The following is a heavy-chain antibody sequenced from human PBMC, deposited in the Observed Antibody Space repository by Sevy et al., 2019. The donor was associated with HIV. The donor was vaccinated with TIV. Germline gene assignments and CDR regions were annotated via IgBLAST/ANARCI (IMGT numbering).Heavy chain of an antibody. D-gene: IGHD2-15*01. CDR1: GFTFSSYA. Sequence: GGSLRLSCAASGFTFSSYAMHWVRQAPGKVLEWVAVMSYDGSNKYYADSVKGRFTISRDNSKNTLYLQMISLRAEDTAVYYCARDAAPAATDYFDYWGQGTLVTVSS. CDR2: MSYDGSNK. V-gene: IGHV3-30-3*01. J-gene: IGHJ4*02. CDR3: ARDAAPAATDYFDY.